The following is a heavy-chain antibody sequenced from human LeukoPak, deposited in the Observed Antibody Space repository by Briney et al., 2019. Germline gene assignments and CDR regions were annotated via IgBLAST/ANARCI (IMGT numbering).Heavy chain of an antibody. V-gene: IGHV5-51*01. CDR1: GYSFTSYW. J-gene: IGHJ4*02. CDR3: ARPYYYGSGSPYYFDY. Sequence: GESLKISCKGSGYSFTSYWIGWVRQTPGKGLEWMGIIYPGDSDTRYSPSFQGQVTISADKSISTAYLQWSSLKASDTAMYYCARPYYYGSGSPYYFDYWGQGTLVTVSS. D-gene: IGHD3-10*01. CDR2: IYPGDSDT.